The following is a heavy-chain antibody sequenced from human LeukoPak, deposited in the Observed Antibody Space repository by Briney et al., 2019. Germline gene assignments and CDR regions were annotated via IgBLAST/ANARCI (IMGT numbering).Heavy chain of an antibody. CDR3: ARAVSYCGGDCYPIYYYYGMDV. CDR2: ISSSGSTI. V-gene: IGHV3-11*01. J-gene: IGHJ6*02. CDR1: GFTFSDYY. D-gene: IGHD2-21*02. Sequence: GSLRLSCAASGFTFSDYYMSWIRQAPGKGLEWVSYISSSGSTIYYADSVKGRFTISRDNAKNSLYLQLNSLRAEDTAVYYCARAVSYCGGDCYPIYYYYGMDVWGQGATVTVSS.